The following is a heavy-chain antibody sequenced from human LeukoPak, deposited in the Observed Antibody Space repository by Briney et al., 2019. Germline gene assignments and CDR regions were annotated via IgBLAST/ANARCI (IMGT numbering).Heavy chain of an antibody. V-gene: IGHV3-30*18. Sequence: PGRSLRLSCAASGFTFSSYGMHWVRQAPGKGLEWVAVISYDGSNKYYADSVKGRFTISRDNSKNTLYLQMNSLRAEDTAVYYCAKGEEIQLWIGAFDIWGQGTMVTVSS. D-gene: IGHD5-18*01. CDR1: GFTFSSYG. J-gene: IGHJ3*02. CDR2: ISYDGSNK. CDR3: AKGEEIQLWIGAFDI.